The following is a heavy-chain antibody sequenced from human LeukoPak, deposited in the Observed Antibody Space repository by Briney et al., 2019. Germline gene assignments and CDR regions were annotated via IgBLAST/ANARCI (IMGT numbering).Heavy chain of an antibody. CDR2: INYSGST. D-gene: IGHD3-10*01. CDR1: GGSISTSSHY. J-gene: IGHJ4*02. Sequence: SETLSLTCTVSGGSISTSSHYWGWIRQSPGKGLEWIGSINYSGSTYYNPSLRSRVAISVDTSKNHFSLKLSSVTAADTAVYYCARLSSGSNRNHFDYWGQGTLVTVSS. V-gene: IGHV4-39*02. CDR3: ARLSSGSNRNHFDY.